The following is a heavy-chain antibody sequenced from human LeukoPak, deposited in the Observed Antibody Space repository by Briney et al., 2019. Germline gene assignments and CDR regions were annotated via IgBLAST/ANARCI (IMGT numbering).Heavy chain of an antibody. V-gene: IGHV1-69*13. J-gene: IGHJ4*02. CDR3: ARAFGSGSYYVYYFDY. CDR1: GGTFSSYA. D-gene: IGHD3-10*01. CDR2: IIPIFGTA. Sequence: PVKVSCKASGGTFSSYAISWVRQAPGQGLEWMGGIIPIFGTANYAQKFQGRVTITADESTSTAYMELSSLRSEDTAVYYCARAFGSGSYYVYYFDYWGQGTLVTVSS.